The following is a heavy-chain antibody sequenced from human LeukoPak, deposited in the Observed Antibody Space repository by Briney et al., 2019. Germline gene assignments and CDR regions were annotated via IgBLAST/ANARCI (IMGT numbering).Heavy chain of an antibody. V-gene: IGHV4-34*01. Sequence: PSETLSLTCAVYGGSFSGYYWSWIRQPPGKGLEWIGEINHSGSTNYNPSLKSRVTISVDTSKNQFSLKLSSVTAADTAVYYCARGLLDCSGGSCYWTPPIDYWGQGTLVTVSP. D-gene: IGHD2-15*01. CDR3: ARGLLDCSGGSCYWTPPIDY. J-gene: IGHJ4*02. CDR2: INHSGST. CDR1: GGSFSGYY.